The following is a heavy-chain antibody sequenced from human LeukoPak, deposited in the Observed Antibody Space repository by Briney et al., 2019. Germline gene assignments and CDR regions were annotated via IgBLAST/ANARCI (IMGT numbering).Heavy chain of an antibody. Sequence: SETLSLTCAVYGGSFSGYYWSWIRQPPGKGLEWIGEINHSGSTNYNPSLKSRVTISVDTSKNQFSLKLSSVTAADTAVYYCARYSKRGASLYYYYYYMDVWGKGTTVTVSS. D-gene: IGHD2-15*01. CDR2: INHSGST. CDR3: ARYSKRGASLYYYYYYMDV. J-gene: IGHJ6*03. CDR1: GGSFSGYY. V-gene: IGHV4-34*01.